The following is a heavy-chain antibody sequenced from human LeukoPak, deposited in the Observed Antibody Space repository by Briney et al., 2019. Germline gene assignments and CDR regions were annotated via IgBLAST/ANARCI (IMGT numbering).Heavy chain of an antibody. D-gene: IGHD6-13*01. V-gene: IGHV3-33*06. Sequence: GRSLRLSCAASGFTFSSYGMHWVRQAPGKGLEWVAVIWYDGSNKYYADSVKGRFTISRDNSKNTLYLQMNSLRAEDTAVYYCAKDPPQPRSSWFDYWGQGTLVTVSS. CDR3: AKDPPQPRSSWFDY. CDR1: GFTFSSYG. J-gene: IGHJ4*02. CDR2: IWYDGSNK.